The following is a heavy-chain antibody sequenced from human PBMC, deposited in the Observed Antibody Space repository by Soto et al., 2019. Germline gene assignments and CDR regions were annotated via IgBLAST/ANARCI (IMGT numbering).Heavy chain of an antibody. J-gene: IGHJ6*02. Sequence: ASVKVSCKASGYTFTGYYMHWVRQAPGQGLEWMGWINPNSGGTNYAQKFQGRVTMTRDTSISTAYMELSRLRSDDTAVYYCARGAVSYGSGGPMDVWGQGTTVTVSS. CDR1: GYTFTGYY. CDR2: INPNSGGT. CDR3: ARGAVSYGSGGPMDV. V-gene: IGHV1-2*02. D-gene: IGHD3-10*01.